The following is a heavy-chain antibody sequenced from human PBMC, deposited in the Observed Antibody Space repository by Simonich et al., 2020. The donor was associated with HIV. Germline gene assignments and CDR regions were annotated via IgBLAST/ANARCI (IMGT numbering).Heavy chain of an antibody. V-gene: IGHV1-18*01. D-gene: IGHD3-10*01. Sequence: QVQLVQSGAEVKKPGASVKVSCKASGYTFTSYGFTWVRQAPGQGLEWMGWISTYNDNTNYAQKCQGRVTMTADTSTNTAYMELRSLRSDDTAVYYCARRLLWFGESSYYFDYWGQGTLVTVSS. CDR2: ISTYNDNT. CDR3: ARRLLWFGESSYYFDY. J-gene: IGHJ4*02. CDR1: GYTFTSYG.